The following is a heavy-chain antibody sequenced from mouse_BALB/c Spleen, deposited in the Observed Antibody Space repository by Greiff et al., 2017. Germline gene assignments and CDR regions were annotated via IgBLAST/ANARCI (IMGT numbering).Heavy chain of an antibody. CDR2: IDPANGNT. J-gene: IGHJ4*01. V-gene: IGHV14-3*02. CDR3: ASSYYGYIYAMDY. D-gene: IGHD1-2*01. CDR1: GFNIKDTY. Sequence: EVQLQQSGAELVKPGASVKLSCTASGFNIKDTYMHWVKQRPEQGLEWIGRIDPANGNTKYDPKFQGKATITADTSSNTAYLQLSSLTSEDTAVYYCASSYYGYIYAMDYWGQGTSVTVSS.